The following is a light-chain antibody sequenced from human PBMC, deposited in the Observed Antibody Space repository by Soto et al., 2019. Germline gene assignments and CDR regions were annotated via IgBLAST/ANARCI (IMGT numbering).Light chain of an antibody. V-gene: IGKV3-20*01. Sequence: EIVLTQSPGPLSLSPGARATRSCRASPSVSSSYLAWYQQTPGQAPRLLMFGASSRATGIPDRFSGSGSGTDFALTISRLEPEDFAVYYCQQYCGSLWTFGRGTKVEIK. CDR2: GAS. CDR3: QQYCGSLWT. CDR1: PSVSSSY. J-gene: IGKJ1*01.